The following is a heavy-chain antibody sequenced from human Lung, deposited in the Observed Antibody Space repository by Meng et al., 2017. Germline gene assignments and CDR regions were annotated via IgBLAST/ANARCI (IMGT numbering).Heavy chain of an antibody. Sequence: VGSGGGVVKPGGSLRLSCEGSGFTFSNAYMTWVRQVPGKRLEWVGRIKSKPDGETIDYAAPVKGRFTISRDDPKNTVYLQMNSLKSEDTAVYYCSGHIDYWGQGTLVTVSS. CDR2: IKSKPDGETI. V-gene: IGHV3-15*01. J-gene: IGHJ4*02. D-gene: IGHD5-12*01. CDR3: SGHIDY. CDR1: GFTFSNAY.